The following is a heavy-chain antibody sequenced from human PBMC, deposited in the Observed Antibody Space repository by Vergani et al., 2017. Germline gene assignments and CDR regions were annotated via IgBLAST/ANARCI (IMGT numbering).Heavy chain of an antibody. CDR3: ARRKGQFDC. CDR2: INHSGST. Sequence: QVQLQQGGAGLLKPSETLSLTCAGHGGSLSGYYWSWIRHAPGKGLEWIGEINHSGSTNYNSSLKSRVTISVDTSKNQFSLNLSSVTAADTAVYFCARRKGQFDCWGQGSLVTVSS. CDR1: GGSLSGYY. V-gene: IGHV4-34*01. J-gene: IGHJ4*02.